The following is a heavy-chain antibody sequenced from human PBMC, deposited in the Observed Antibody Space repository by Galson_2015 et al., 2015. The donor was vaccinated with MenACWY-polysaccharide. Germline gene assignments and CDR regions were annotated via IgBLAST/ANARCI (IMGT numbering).Heavy chain of an antibody. D-gene: IGHD6-13*01. Sequence: GRGLEWVSGSGSGGGLYYADSVKGRFAVSRDNSKNTLYLQMNNLRAEDTAVYYCAKVGPRSSWTMGIDYWGQGTLVTVSS. J-gene: IGHJ4*02. CDR3: AKVGPRSSWTMGIDY. CDR2: SGSGGGL. V-gene: IGHV3-23*01.